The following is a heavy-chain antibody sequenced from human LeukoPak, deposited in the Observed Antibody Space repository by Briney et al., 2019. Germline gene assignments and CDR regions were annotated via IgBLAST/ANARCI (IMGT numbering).Heavy chain of an antibody. Sequence: PSETLSLTCAVYGGSFSGYYGSWIRQPPGKGLEWIGEINHSGSTNYNPSLKSRVTISVDTSKNQFSLKLSSVTAADTAVYYCARQIPATANHYFDYWGQGTLVTVSS. CDR2: INHSGST. CDR1: GGSFSGYY. CDR3: ARQIPATANHYFDY. J-gene: IGHJ4*02. D-gene: IGHD2-15*01. V-gene: IGHV4-34*01.